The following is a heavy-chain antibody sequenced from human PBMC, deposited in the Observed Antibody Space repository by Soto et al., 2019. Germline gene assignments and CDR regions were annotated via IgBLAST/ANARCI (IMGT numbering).Heavy chain of an antibody. CDR1: GFTFSDYY. Sequence: GGSLRLSCAASGFTFSDYYMSWIRQAPGKGLGWVSYISSSSSYTNYADSVKGRFTISRDNAKNSLYLQMNSLRAEDTAVYYCARERGYYDSSGYYYVSCGMDVWGQGTTVTVSS. CDR2: ISSSSSYT. V-gene: IGHV3-11*06. CDR3: ARERGYYDSSGYYYVSCGMDV. D-gene: IGHD3-22*01. J-gene: IGHJ6*02.